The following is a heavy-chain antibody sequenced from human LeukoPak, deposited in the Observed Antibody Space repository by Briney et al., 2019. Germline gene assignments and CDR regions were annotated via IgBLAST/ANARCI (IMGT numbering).Heavy chain of an antibody. CDR3: AKDVVVTAHRALDY. J-gene: IGHJ4*02. CDR1: GFTFSTYA. Sequence: GGSLRLSCAASGFTFSTYAKSWVRQAPGKGLEWVSAISGSDGTTYYADSVKGRFTISRDNSKNTLYLQMNSLRAEDTAVYYCAKDVVVTAHRALDYWGQGTLVTVSS. D-gene: IGHD2-21*02. V-gene: IGHV3-23*01. CDR2: ISGSDGTT.